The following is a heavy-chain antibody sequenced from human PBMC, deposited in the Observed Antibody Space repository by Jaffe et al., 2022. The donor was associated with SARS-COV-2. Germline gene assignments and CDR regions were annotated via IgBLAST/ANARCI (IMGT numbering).Heavy chain of an antibody. CDR3: ARTAVTTQGWFDL. Sequence: QVQLVESGGGVVQPGRSLRLSCTASGFTLRNYALHWVRQAPGKGLEWVSVISDDGSNTFYAESVMGRFSVSRDNSKNTLDLQMTSLRTEDTATYYCARTAVTTQGWFDLWGQGTLVTVSS. D-gene: IGHD4-17*01. V-gene: IGHV3-30-3*01. CDR2: ISDDGSNT. J-gene: IGHJ5*02. CDR1: GFTLRNYA.